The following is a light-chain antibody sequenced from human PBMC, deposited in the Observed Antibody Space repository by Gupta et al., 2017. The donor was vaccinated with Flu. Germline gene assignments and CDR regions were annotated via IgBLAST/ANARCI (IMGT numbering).Light chain of an antibody. CDR2: QAS. J-gene: IGKJ2*01. CDR3: QQDNTYPYT. V-gene: IGKV1-5*03. CDR1: QSISNW. Sequence: DIQMTQSPSTLSASVGDRVSITCRASQSISNWLAWYQQKPGQAPKVLIYQASSLESGVPSRFSGSGFGTQFTLTISSLQPDDFATYYCQQDNTYPYTFGQGTKLEIK.